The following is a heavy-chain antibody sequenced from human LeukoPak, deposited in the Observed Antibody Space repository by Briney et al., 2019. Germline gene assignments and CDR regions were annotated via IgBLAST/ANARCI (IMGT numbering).Heavy chain of an antibody. D-gene: IGHD3-22*01. CDR3: AREAHYYDSSGYYINWFDH. J-gene: IGHJ5*02. CDR1: GGSFSGYY. V-gene: IGHV4-34*01. Sequence: SETLSLTCAVYGGSFSGYYWSWIRQPPGKGLEWIGEINHSGSTNYNPSLKSRVTISVDTSKNQFSLKLSSVTAADTAVYYCAREAHYYDSSGYYINWFDHWGQGTLVTVSS. CDR2: INHSGST.